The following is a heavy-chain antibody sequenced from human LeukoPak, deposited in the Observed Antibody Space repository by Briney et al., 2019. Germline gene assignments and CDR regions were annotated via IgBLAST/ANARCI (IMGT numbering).Heavy chain of an antibody. CDR2: INPYSGDT. CDR3: ARGTMNLDS. J-gene: IGHJ4*02. CDR1: GYTFTGYY. D-gene: IGHD3-22*01. V-gene: IGHV1-2*02. Sequence: VSVKVSCKASGYTFTGYYIHWVRQAPGQGLEWMGWINPYSGDTAYAQKFQGRVTMTRDTSINTAYMELNRLKFDDTAVYYCARGTMNLDSWGQGTLVTVSS.